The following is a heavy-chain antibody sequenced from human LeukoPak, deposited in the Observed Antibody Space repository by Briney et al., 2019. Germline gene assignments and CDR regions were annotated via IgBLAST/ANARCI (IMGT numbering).Heavy chain of an antibody. CDR2: MNPNSGYT. CDR3: AREGCSSTSCYRAGYYYYMDV. V-gene: IGHV1-8*01. Sequence: GASVKVSCKASGYAFTSHDINWVRQATGQGLEWMGWMNPNSGYTGYEQKFQGRVTMTRDTSTSTAYMELSSLRSEDTAVYYCAREGCSSTSCYRAGYYYYMDVWGKGTTVTVSS. D-gene: IGHD2-2*01. J-gene: IGHJ6*03. CDR1: GYAFTSHD.